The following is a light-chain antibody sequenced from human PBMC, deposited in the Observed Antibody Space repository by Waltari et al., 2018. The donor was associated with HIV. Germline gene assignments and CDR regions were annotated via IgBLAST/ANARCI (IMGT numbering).Light chain of an antibody. CDR1: QSLLHTLGYNY. Sequence: DIVMTQSPLSLPVTPGEPASISCRSSQSLLHTLGYNYLDWYLQEPGQAPPLLIYLGSYRASGVPDRFRGSGSGTDFTLKISRVEAEGVGVYYCMQGLQIPWTFGQGTKVEIK. CDR3: MQGLQIPWT. CDR2: LGS. J-gene: IGKJ1*01. V-gene: IGKV2-28*01.